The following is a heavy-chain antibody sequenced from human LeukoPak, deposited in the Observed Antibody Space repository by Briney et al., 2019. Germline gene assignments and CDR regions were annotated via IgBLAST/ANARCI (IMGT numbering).Heavy chain of an antibody. CDR3: ARQGPALRPAY. Sequence: GESLMISCKGSGYSFRSYWIGWVRQMPGKGLEWMGIIYPGDSETRYSPSFQGQVTISVDKSFNTAYLQWSSLKASDTAIYYCARQGPALRPAYWGQGTLVTVSS. CDR2: IYPGDSET. V-gene: IGHV5-51*01. CDR1: GYSFRSYW. J-gene: IGHJ4*02.